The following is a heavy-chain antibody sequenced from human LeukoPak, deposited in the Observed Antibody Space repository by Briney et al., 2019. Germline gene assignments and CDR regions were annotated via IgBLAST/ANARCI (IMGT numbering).Heavy chain of an antibody. D-gene: IGHD1-26*01. J-gene: IGHJ4*02. CDR2: ISSSSSYI. CDR1: GFTVSSNY. Sequence: GGSLRLSCAASGFTVSSNYMSWVRQAPGKGLEWVSSISSSSSYIYYADSVKGRFTISRDNAKNSLYLQMNSLRAEDTAVYYCAREGGGSYYQGSDYWGQGTLVTVSS. V-gene: IGHV3-21*01. CDR3: AREGGGSYYQGSDY.